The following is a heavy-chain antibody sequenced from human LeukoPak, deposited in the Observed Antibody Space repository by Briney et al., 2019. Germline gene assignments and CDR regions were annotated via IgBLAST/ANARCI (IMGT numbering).Heavy chain of an antibody. CDR2: ISGSGGST. Sequence: PSETLSLTCTVSGGSISSYYWSWVRQAPGKGLEWVSAISGSGGSTYYADSVKGRFTISRDTSKNTLYLQMNNLRADDTAMYYCTRDLTGTTWSENDYWGQGTLVTISS. CDR1: GGSISSYY. J-gene: IGHJ4*02. CDR3: TRDLTGTTWSENDY. D-gene: IGHD6-13*01. V-gene: IGHV3-23*01.